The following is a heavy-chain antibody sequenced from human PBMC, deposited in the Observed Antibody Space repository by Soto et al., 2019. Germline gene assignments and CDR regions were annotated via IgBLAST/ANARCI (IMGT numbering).Heavy chain of an antibody. CDR1: GYTFTSYG. V-gene: IGHV1-18*01. J-gene: IGHJ6*02. CDR2: ISAYNGNT. CDR3: ARDGLNGDYERDYYYYYGMDV. Sequence: GASVKVSCKASGYTFTSYGISWVRQAPGQGLEWMGWISAYNGNTNYAQKLQGRVTMTTDTSTSTAYMELRSLRSDDTAVYYCARDGLNGDYERDYYYYYGMDVWGQGNTVTVSS. D-gene: IGHD4-17*01.